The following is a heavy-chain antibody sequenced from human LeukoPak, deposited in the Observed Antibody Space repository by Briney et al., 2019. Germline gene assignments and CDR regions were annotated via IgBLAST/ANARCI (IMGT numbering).Heavy chain of an antibody. D-gene: IGHD6-13*01. V-gene: IGHV3-53*01. CDR1: GFTVSRNY. CDR2: IYSGGST. J-gene: IGHJ4*02. Sequence: PGGSLRLSCAASGFTVSRNYMSWVRQAPGKGLEWVSIIYSGGSTYYADSVKGRFTISRDNSKNTLYLQMNSLRAEDTAIYYCAKAYGSSWFFDYWGQGTLVTVSS. CDR3: AKAYGSSWFFDY.